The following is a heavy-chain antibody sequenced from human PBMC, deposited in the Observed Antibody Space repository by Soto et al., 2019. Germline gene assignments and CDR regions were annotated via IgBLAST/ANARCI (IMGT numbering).Heavy chain of an antibody. D-gene: IGHD5-18*01. V-gene: IGHV3-7*01. J-gene: IGHJ3*02. Sequence: GGSLRLSCAASGFTFSRYWMNWVRQAPGKGLEWVANIKQDGTEKNYVDSVKGRFTISRDNARSSLYLQMDSLRAEDTAVYFCARGGTPMITGMDSFDIRGQGTMVTVSS. CDR1: GFTFSRYW. CDR2: IKQDGTEK. CDR3: ARGGTPMITGMDSFDI.